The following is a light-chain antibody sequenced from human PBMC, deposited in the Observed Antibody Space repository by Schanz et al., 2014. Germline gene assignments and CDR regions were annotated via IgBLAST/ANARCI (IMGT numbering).Light chain of an antibody. J-gene: IGLJ1*01. V-gene: IGLV2-8*01. CDR3: SSNGGVNIYV. CDR2: DVS. CDR1: SSDVGGYNY. Sequence: QSALTQPASVSGSPGQSITISCTGTSSDVGGYNYVSWYQQHPGKAPKLMIYDVSRRPSGVPDRFSGSKSVNTASLTISGLQSEDEADYYCSSNGGVNIYVFGTGTKLTVL.